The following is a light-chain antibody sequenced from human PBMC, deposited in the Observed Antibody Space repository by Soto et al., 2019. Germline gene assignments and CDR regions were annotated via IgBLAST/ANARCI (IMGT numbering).Light chain of an antibody. Sequence: EIVMTQSPATLSVSPGERATLSCRASESVRSNLAWYQQKPGQAPRVLIYGASTRATGIPARFSGSGYGREFTLTISSLQSEDFAVYYCQHYNNLWGFGGGTKVEIK. CDR3: QHYNNLWG. V-gene: IGKV3D-15*01. CDR1: ESVRSN. CDR2: GAS. J-gene: IGKJ4*01.